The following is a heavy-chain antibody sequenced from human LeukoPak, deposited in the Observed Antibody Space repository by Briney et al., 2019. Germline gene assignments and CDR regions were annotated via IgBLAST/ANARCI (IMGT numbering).Heavy chain of an antibody. J-gene: IGHJ4*02. V-gene: IGHV3-30-3*01. D-gene: IGHD4-17*01. CDR1: GFTFSSYS. CDR3: ARRYSGDSPLDH. CDR2: VSYDGITK. Sequence: SGGSLRLSCAASGFTFSSYSMYWVRQAPGKGLEWVALVSYDGITKYYADSVKGRFTISRDNSKNTLYLQMNSLRVEDTAVYYCARRYSGDSPLDHWGQGTLVTVSS.